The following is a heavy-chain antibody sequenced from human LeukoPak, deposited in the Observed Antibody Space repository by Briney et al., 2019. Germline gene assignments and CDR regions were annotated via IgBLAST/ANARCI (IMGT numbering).Heavy chain of an antibody. CDR2: ISGSGGST. CDR1: GFTFSSYA. D-gene: IGHD3-9*01. Sequence: GGSLRLSCAASGFTFSSYAMSWVRQAPGKGLEWVSAISGSGGSTYYADSVKGRFSISRDNSKNTLYLQMNSLRAEDTAVYYCAKDAFVLRYFDWLLFRSPYFDYWGQGTLVTVSS. J-gene: IGHJ4*02. V-gene: IGHV3-23*01. CDR3: AKDAFVLRYFDWLLFRSPYFDY.